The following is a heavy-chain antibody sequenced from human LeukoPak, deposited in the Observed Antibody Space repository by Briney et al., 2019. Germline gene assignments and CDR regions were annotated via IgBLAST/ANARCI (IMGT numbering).Heavy chain of an antibody. D-gene: IGHD3-10*01. Sequence: ASVKVSCKASGGTFSSYAISWVRQAPGQGLEWMGGIIPIFGTANYAQKFQGRVTITTDESTSTAYMELSSLRSEDTAVYYCARAGLLWFGELSNWFDPWGQGTLVTVSS. CDR3: ARAGLLWFGELSNWFDP. J-gene: IGHJ5*02. CDR1: GGTFSSYA. CDR2: IIPIFGTA. V-gene: IGHV1-69*05.